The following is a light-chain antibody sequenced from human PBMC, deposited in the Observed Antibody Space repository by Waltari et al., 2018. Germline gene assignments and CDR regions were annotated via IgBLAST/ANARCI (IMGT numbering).Light chain of an antibody. Sequence: QSVLTQPPSASGTPGQRVTISCSGSRPNIGNNSVYWYQQLPGPAPKLLIYRNNQRPSGVPDRFSGSKSGTSAPLAISGLRSEDEADYYCAAWDDSLSGRVFGGGTKVTVL. CDR1: RPNIGNNS. V-gene: IGLV1-47*01. CDR2: RNN. J-gene: IGLJ3*02. CDR3: AAWDDSLSGRV.